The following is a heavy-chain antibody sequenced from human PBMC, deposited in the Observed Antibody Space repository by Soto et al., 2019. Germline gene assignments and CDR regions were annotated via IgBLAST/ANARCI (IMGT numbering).Heavy chain of an antibody. CDR3: AREAAARIERSFDS. D-gene: IGHD6-6*01. V-gene: IGHV4-31*03. Sequence: PSETLSLTCTVSGGSISIDSYSWTCMRQHPGKGLEWIGYIYHTGSTHYNPSLKSRATISVDTSKNQFSLKLSSVTAADTAVYYCAREAAARIERSFDSWGQGTLVTVSS. J-gene: IGHJ5*01. CDR2: IYHTGST. CDR1: GGSISIDSYS.